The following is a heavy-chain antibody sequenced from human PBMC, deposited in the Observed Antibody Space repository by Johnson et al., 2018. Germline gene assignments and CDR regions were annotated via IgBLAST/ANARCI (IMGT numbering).Heavy chain of an antibody. V-gene: IGHV3-30*03. CDR3: ARMGRLDS. CDR1: AFTFSRYG. CDR2: ISNDVKNK. D-gene: IGHD1-26*01. Sequence: QVQLVQSGGGVVQPGRSLRLSCAASAFTFSRYGMHWVRQAPGKGLEWVALISNDVKNKDCADSVKGRFTISRDNAKNSLYLQMNNMRAEDTAVYYCARMGRLDSWGQGTLVTVSS. J-gene: IGHJ4*02.